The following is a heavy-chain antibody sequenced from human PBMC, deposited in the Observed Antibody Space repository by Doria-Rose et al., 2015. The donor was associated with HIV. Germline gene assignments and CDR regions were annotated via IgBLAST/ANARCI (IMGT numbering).Heavy chain of an antibody. Sequence: LLKPSETLSLTCAVYGGSFSGYYWTWIRRPPGKGLEWIGEINHSGSANHNPSLKSRVTVSVDTSKNQFSLKLSSVIAADTAVYYCARGKEMTTTIDAFDIWGQGTVVTVSS. CDR3: ARGKEMTTTIDAFDI. J-gene: IGHJ3*02. CDR1: GGSFSGYY. D-gene: IGHD1-26*01. V-gene: IGHV4-34*01. CDR2: INHSGSA.